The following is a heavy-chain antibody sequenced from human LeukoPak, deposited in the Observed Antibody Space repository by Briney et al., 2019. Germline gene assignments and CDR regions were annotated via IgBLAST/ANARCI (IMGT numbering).Heavy chain of an antibody. V-gene: IGHV4-4*02. CDR1: YGSISTSNW. CDR3: ARDRYYGSGSYYNVDY. J-gene: IGHJ4*02. D-gene: IGHD3-10*01. Sequence: PSETLSLTCAVSYGSISTSNWWTWVRPPPGKGLECSGEISHSGTTNYNTSLKSRVTISVDKSKNQFSLKLSSVTAADTAVYYWARDRYYGSGSYYNVDYWGQGTLVTVSS. CDR2: ISHSGTT.